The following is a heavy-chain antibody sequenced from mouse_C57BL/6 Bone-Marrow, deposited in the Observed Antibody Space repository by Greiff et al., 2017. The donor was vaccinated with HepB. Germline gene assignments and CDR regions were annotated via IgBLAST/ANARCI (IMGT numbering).Heavy chain of an antibody. CDR1: GFTFSDFY. Sequence: EVKLMESGGGLVQSGRSLRLSCATSGFTFSDFYMEWVRQAPGKGLEWIAASRNKANDYTTEYSASVKGRFIVSRDASQSILYLQMNALRAEDTAIYYCARGPYGNYDWYFDVWGTGTTVTVSS. CDR3: ARGPYGNYDWYFDV. V-gene: IGHV7-1*01. D-gene: IGHD2-1*01. J-gene: IGHJ1*03. CDR2: SRNKANDYTT.